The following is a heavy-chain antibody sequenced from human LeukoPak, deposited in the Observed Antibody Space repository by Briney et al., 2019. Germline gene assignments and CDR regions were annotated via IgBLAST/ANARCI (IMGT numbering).Heavy chain of an antibody. CDR3: ARFSTVTTSY. Sequence: SETLSLTCSVSGGSISSSSYYWGWIRQPPGKGLEWIGSIYYSGSTYYNPSLKSRVTISVDTSKNQLSLKLSSVTAADTAVYYCARFSTVTTSYWGQGTLVTASS. CDR2: IYYSGST. V-gene: IGHV4-39*01. J-gene: IGHJ4*02. D-gene: IGHD4-17*01. CDR1: GGSISSSSYY.